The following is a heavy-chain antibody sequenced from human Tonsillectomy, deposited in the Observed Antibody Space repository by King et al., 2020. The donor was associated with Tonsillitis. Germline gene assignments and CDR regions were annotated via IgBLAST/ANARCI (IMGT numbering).Heavy chain of an antibody. D-gene: IGHD5-24*01. CDR2: INLNSGGT. J-gene: IGHJ4*02. CDR3: TGVDQRWPTAPTFDY. V-gene: IGHV1-2*02. Sequence: WVRQAPGQGLEWMGWINLNSGGTMYAQRFQGRVAMTSDTSINTAHMELSRLRSDDTAVYSCTGVDQRWPTAPTFDYWGQGPLLTVSS.